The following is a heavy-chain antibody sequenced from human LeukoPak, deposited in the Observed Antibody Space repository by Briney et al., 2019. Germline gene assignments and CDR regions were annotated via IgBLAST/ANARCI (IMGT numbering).Heavy chain of an antibody. CDR3: ARGGSYYKSDAFDI. V-gene: IGHV4-59*01. J-gene: IGHJ3*02. CDR1: GGSISSYY. CDR2: IYYSGST. Sequence: SETLSLTCTVSGGSISSYYWSWIRQPPEKGLEWIGYIYYSGSTNYNPSLKSRVTISVDTSKNQFSLKLSSVTAADTAVYYCARGGSYYKSDAFDIWGQGTMVTVSS. D-gene: IGHD1-26*01.